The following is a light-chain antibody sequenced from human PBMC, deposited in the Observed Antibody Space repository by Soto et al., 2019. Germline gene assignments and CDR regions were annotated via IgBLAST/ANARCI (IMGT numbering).Light chain of an antibody. Sequence: QSVLTQPPSVSGAAGRRVTISCTGGSSNIGAGYDVHWYQQLPGTAPKLLIYGNSNRPSGVPDRFSGSKSGTSASLAITGLQAEDVADYYCQSYDSSLSALFGGGTKLTVL. CDR3: QSYDSSLSAL. CDR1: SSNIGAGYD. CDR2: GNS. J-gene: IGLJ3*02. V-gene: IGLV1-40*01.